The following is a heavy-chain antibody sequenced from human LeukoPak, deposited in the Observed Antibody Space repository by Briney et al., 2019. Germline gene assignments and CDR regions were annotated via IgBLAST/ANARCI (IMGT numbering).Heavy chain of an antibody. Sequence: PGGSLRLSCQASGFSFNDYIMSWVRQAPGKGLEWIAFIRSSHHGATREYAASVKGRFIISRDDSKNIAYLQMDSLKTEDTGVYFCTRDRGGRWFGELLGFDNWGQGTLLTVSS. CDR3: TRDRGGRWFGELLGFDN. V-gene: IGHV3-49*04. J-gene: IGHJ4*02. CDR2: IRSSHHGATR. CDR1: GFSFNDYI. D-gene: IGHD3-10*01.